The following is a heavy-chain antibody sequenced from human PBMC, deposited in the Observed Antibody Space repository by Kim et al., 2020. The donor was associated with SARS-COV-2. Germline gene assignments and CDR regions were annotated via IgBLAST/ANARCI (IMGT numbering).Heavy chain of an antibody. V-gene: IGHV3-21*01. D-gene: IGHD3-10*01. J-gene: IGHJ4*02. CDR1: GFIFDGYS. CDR2: ISLNSTYM. CDR3: VRGRRGVTMIRGDY. Sequence: GGSLRLSCAASGFIFDGYSMNWVRQAPGKRLEWVSSISLNSTYMYYADSVRGRFTISRDNGKNSLYLQMHSLSVEDTAVYYCVRGRRGVTMIRGDYWRQGTQVTISS.